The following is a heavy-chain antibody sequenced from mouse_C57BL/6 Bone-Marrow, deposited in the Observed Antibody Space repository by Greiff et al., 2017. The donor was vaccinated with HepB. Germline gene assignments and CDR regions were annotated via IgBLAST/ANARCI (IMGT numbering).Heavy chain of an antibody. V-gene: IGHV1-76*01. CDR2: IYPGSGNT. CDR3: ARIVANYYAMDY. CDR1: GYTFTDYY. J-gene: IGHJ4*01. D-gene: IGHD1-1*01. Sequence: QVQLQQSGAELVRPGASVKLSCKASGYTFTDYYINWVKQRPGQGLEWIARIYPGSGNTYYNEKFKGKATLTAEKSSSTAYMQLSSLTSEDSAVYFCARIVANYYAMDYWGQGTSVTVSS.